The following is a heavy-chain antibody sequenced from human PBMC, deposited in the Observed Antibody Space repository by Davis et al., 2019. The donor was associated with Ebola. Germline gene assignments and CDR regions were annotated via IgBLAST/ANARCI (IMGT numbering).Heavy chain of an antibody. V-gene: IGHV4-4*08. J-gene: IGHJ5*01. CDR2: VYGSGDT. Sequence: PGGSLRLSCTVSGGSISSHYWNWIRQPPGKGLEWIGYVYGSGDTNYNPSLKSRVTMSVDTSKRQFSLILSSVTAADTAVYYCARRVEMTLGGSYNWFDSWGQGTLVTVSS. CDR1: GGSISSHY. CDR3: ARRVEMTLGGSYNWFDS. D-gene: IGHD1-26*01.